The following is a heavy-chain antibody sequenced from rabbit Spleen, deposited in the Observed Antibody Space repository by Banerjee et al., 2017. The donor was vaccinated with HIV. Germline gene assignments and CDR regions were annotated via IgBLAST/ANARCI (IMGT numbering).Heavy chain of an antibody. Sequence: QEQLVESGGGLVKPEGSLKLSCKASGFDFSVYGLSWVRQAPGKGLEWIGCIYTGSGSTYYASWAKGRLTISKTSSTTVTLQMTSLTAADTATYFCARGIPYGYSGDTYPPYAMDLWGQGTLVTVS. V-gene: IGHV1S45*01. CDR2: IYTGSGST. J-gene: IGHJ6*01. D-gene: IGHD6-1*01. CDR1: GFDFSVYG. CDR3: ARGIPYGYSGDTYPPYAMDL.